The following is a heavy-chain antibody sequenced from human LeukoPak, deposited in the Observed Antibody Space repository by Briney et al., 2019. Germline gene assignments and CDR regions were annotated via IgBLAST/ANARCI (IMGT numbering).Heavy chain of an antibody. CDR2: INHSGST. J-gene: IGHJ4*02. CDR1: GGSFSGNY. V-gene: IGHV4-34*01. D-gene: IGHD6-13*01. CDR3: ARGPRYSSSWYMDY. Sequence: SETLSLTCAVYGGSFSGNYWTWIRQPPGKGLEWIGEINHSGSTNYNPSLKSRVTISVDTSKNQFSLKLSSVTAADTAVYYCARGPRYSSSWYMDYWGQGTLVTVSS.